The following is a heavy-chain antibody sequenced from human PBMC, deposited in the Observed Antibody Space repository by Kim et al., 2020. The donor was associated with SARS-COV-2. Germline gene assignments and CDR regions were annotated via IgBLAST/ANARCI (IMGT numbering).Heavy chain of an antibody. Sequence: SVKVSCKASGGTFSSYAISWVRQAPGQGLEWMGGIIPIFGTANYAQKFQGRVTITADESTSTAYMELSSLRSEDTAVYYCAREITMVRGDPPYYYYYGMDVWGQGTTVTVSS. CDR1: GGTFSSYA. V-gene: IGHV1-69*13. CDR2: IIPIFGTA. D-gene: IGHD3-10*01. J-gene: IGHJ6*02. CDR3: AREITMVRGDPPYYYYYGMDV.